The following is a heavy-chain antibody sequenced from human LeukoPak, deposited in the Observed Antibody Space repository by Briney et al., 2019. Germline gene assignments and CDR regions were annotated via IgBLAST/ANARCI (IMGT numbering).Heavy chain of an antibody. CDR1: GNTFTSYD. J-gene: IGHJ4*02. V-gene: IGHV1-46*01. D-gene: IGHD5-18*01. CDR2: INPSGGST. CDR3: AREGAWIQLWLRGPYDY. Sequence: ASVKVSCKASGNTFTSYDIHWVRQAPGQGLEWMGIINPSGGSTSYAQKFQGRVTMTRDMSTSTAYMELSSLRSEDTAVYYCAREGAWIQLWLRGPYDYWGQGTLVTVSS.